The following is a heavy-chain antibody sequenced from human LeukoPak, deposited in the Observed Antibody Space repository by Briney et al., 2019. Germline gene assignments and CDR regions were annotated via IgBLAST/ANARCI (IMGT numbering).Heavy chain of an antibody. CDR2: ISNNGGST. J-gene: IGHJ4*02. Sequence: GGSLRLSCSASGFTFSSYGMHCVRQAPGKGLEYVSAISNNGGSTYYADSVKGRFTISRDNSKNTLYLQMSSLRIEDTAVYYCVKRWSGDDLDYWGQGTLVTVSS. CDR1: GFTFSSYG. D-gene: IGHD3-3*01. CDR3: VKRWSGDDLDY. V-gene: IGHV3-64D*09.